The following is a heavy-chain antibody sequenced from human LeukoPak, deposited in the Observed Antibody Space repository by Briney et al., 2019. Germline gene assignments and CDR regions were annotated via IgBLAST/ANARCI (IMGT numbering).Heavy chain of an antibody. D-gene: IGHD5-24*01. CDR3: ATDIDDYNTFAPLFQH. CDR1: GFTVSSNY. J-gene: IGHJ1*01. V-gene: IGHV3-23*01. Sequence: GGSLRLSCAASGFTVSSNYMSWVRQAPGEGLEWVAAISGSGSNTFYADSVKGRFTISRDNSRNTLYLQMNSLRVEDTALYYCATDIDDYNTFAPLFQHWSQGTLVTVSS. CDR2: ISGSGSNT.